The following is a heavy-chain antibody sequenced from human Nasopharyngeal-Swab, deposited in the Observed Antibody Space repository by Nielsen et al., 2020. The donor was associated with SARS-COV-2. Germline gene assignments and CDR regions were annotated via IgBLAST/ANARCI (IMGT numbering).Heavy chain of an antibody. CDR1: GFSFSSYW. Sequence: GESLKISCAASGFSFSSYWMSWVRQAPGKGPEWVANINLDGSAQYYVDSVKGRFTISRDNAKNSLFLQMHSLRAEDTALYYCARDSAGSDYWGQGTLVTVS. CDR3: ARDSAGSDY. D-gene: IGHD3-10*01. CDR2: INLDGSAQ. V-gene: IGHV3-7*01. J-gene: IGHJ4*02.